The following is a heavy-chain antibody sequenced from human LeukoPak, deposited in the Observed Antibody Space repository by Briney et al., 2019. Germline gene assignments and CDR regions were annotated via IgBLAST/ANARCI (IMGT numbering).Heavy chain of an antibody. Sequence: GGSLRLSCAASGFTFSTSWMTWVCQAPGKGLEWVSAISGSGGSTYYADSVKGRFTISRDNSKNTLYLQMNSLRAEDTAVYYCAKAPYYYMDVWGKGTTVTVSS. CDR1: GFTFSTSW. CDR3: AKAPYYYMDV. CDR2: ISGSGGST. J-gene: IGHJ6*03. V-gene: IGHV3-23*01.